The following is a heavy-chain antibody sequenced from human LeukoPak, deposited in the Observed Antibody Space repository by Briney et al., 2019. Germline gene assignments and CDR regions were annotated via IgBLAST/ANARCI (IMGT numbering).Heavy chain of an antibody. CDR2: ISASGGST. V-gene: IGHV3-23*01. J-gene: IGHJ4*02. D-gene: IGHD2-8*01. CDR1: GFTFSSYA. CDR3: AREILNGGYYDY. Sequence: GGSLRLSCAASGFTFSSYAMSWVRQAPGKGLEWVSAISASGGSTYYADSVKGRFTISRDNSKNTLYLQMGSLRAEDMAVFYCAREILNGGYYDYWGQGTLVTVSS.